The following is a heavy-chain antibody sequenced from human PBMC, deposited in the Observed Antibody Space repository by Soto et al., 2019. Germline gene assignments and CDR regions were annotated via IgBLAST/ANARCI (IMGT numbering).Heavy chain of an antibody. D-gene: IGHD6-19*01. CDR1: GDSVSSNSAA. J-gene: IGHJ6*02. CDR3: SAGLVCYYCYGMDV. Sequence: PSQTLSLTCAISGDSVSSNSAAWNWIRESPSRGLGWMGRTYYRSKWYNDYAVSVKSRITINPDTSKNQFSLQLNPVTPEDTAVYYCSAGLVCYYCYGMDVLGQGTTVTVSS. CDR2: TYYRSKWYN. V-gene: IGHV6-1*01.